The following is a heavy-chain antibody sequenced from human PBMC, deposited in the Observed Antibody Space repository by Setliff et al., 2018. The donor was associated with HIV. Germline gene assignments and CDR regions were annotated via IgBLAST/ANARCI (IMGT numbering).Heavy chain of an antibody. J-gene: IGHJ4*01. CDR3: ARDLGPSMVRGSIITLINGLFDY. D-gene: IGHD3-10*01. CDR2: MNPDSGNT. Sequence: ASVKVSCKASGYNFVNYEINWVRQATGQGLEWMGWMNPDSGNTDYAQKFQGRVTMTRDTSISTAYMELSSLTSEDTAVYYCARDLGPSMVRGSIITLINGLFDYWGQGTPVTVSS. CDR1: GYNFVNYE. V-gene: IGHV1-8*02.